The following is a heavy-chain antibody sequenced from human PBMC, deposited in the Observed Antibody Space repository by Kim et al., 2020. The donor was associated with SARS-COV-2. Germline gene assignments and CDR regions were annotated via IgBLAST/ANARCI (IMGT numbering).Heavy chain of an antibody. V-gene: IGHV4-59*01. CDR1: GGSISRDY. Sequence: SETLSLTCSVSGGSISRDYWSWIRQPPGKGLEWIGYIHYSVSTTYNPSPGSRVAISKDTSKNQFTLNLRSVTAADTALYYCARDRGGLKPYMDVWGKGTAVTISS. J-gene: IGHJ6*03. CDR2: IHYSVST. D-gene: IGHD3-10*01. CDR3: ARDRGGLKPYMDV.